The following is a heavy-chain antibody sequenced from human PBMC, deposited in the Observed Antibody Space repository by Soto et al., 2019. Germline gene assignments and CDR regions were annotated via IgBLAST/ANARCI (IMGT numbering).Heavy chain of an antibody. D-gene: IGHD3-3*01. Sequence: SETLSLTCAVYGGSFSGYYWSWIRQPPGKGLEWIGEINHSGSTNDNPSLKSRVTISVDTSKNQFSLKLSSVTAADTAVYYCARTDNDFWSGFIWGQGTMVTVSS. V-gene: IGHV4-34*01. J-gene: IGHJ3*02. CDR2: INHSGST. CDR3: ARTDNDFWSGFI. CDR1: GGSFSGYY.